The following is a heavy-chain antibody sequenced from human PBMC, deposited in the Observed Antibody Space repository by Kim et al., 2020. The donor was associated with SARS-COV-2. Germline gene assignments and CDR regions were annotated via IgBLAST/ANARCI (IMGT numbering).Heavy chain of an antibody. CDR1: GFTFSSYA. J-gene: IGHJ4*02. Sequence: GGSLRLSCAASGFTFSSYAMHWVRQAPGKGLEWVAVISYDGSNKYYADSVKGRFTISRDNSKNTLYLQMNSLRAEDTAVYYCARDFPVCPYCGFDYWGQG. D-gene: IGHD2-21*01. CDR3: ARDFPVCPYCGFDY. V-gene: IGHV3-30-3*01. CDR2: ISYDGSNK.